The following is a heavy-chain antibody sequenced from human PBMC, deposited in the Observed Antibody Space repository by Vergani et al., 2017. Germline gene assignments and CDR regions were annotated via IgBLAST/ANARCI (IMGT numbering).Heavy chain of an antibody. J-gene: IGHJ3*02. V-gene: IGHV1-69*06. Sequence: QVQLVQSGAEVKKPGSSVKVSCKASGGTFSSYAISWVRQAPGQGLEWMGGIIPIFGTANYAQKFQGRVTMTRNTSISTPYMELSSLRSEDTAVYYCASPHRRRGAFDIWGQGTMVTVSS. CDR1: GGTFSSYA. CDR3: ASPHRRRGAFDI. CDR2: IIPIFGTA.